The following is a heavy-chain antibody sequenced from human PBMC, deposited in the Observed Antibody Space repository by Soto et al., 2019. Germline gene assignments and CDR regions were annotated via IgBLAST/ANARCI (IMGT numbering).Heavy chain of an antibody. CDR1: GFTFSSYA. CDR3: VRDEGIAVADTNWFDP. J-gene: IGHJ5*02. V-gene: IGHV3-30-3*01. CDR2: ISYDGSNK. D-gene: IGHD6-19*01. Sequence: QVQLVESGGGVVQPGRSLRLSCAASGFTFSSYAMHWVRQAPGKGLKWVAVISYDGSNKYYADSVKGRFTISRDNSKNTLYLQMNSLRAEDTAVYYCVRDEGIAVADTNWFDPWGQGTLVTVSS.